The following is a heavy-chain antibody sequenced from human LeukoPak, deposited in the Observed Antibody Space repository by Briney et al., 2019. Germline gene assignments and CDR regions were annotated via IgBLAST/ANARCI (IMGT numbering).Heavy chain of an antibody. D-gene: IGHD1-26*01. V-gene: IGHV1-69*13. CDR1: GGTFSSYA. CDR2: IIPIFGTA. Sequence: ASVKFSCKASGGTFSSYAISWVRQAPGQGLEWMGGIIPIFGTANYAQKFQGRVTITADESTSTAYMELSSLRSEDTAVYYCARDRYSGSYIPWGQGTLVTVSS. J-gene: IGHJ5*02. CDR3: ARDRYSGSYIP.